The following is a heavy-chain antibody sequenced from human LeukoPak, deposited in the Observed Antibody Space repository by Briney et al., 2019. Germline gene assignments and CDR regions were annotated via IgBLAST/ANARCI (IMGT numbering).Heavy chain of an antibody. V-gene: IGHV3-64*01. Sequence: GGSLRLSCAAAGFTFSNYAMHLVLQAPGKELEYVSAISSNGGSTYYGNSVKGRFTISRDNSKSTLSLQMGSLRAEDMAAYYCARVFYDSGGYYYDHWGQGTLVTVSS. D-gene: IGHD3-22*01. CDR3: ARVFYDSGGYYYDH. CDR1: GFTFSNYA. CDR2: ISSNGGST. J-gene: IGHJ4*02.